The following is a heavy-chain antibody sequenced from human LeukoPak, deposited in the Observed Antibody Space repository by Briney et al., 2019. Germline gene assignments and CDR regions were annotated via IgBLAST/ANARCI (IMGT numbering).Heavy chain of an antibody. V-gene: IGHV3-23*01. J-gene: IGHJ4*02. D-gene: IGHD3-10*01. CDR2: ISGSGGST. CDR3: AKLGGSGSYV. Sequence: GGSLRLSCAASGFTLSTYAMSWVRPAPGKGLEWVSAISGSGGSTYYADSVMGRFTISRDNSKNTLYLQMNSLRAEDTAVYHCAKLGGSGSYVWGQGTLVTVSS. CDR1: GFTLSTYA.